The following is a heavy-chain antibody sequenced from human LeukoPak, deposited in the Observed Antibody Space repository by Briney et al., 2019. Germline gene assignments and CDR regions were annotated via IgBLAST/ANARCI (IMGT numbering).Heavy chain of an antibody. CDR3: ANRDLPRGYCSGGSCYSVDY. CDR2: ISGSGGST. V-gene: IGHV3-23*01. J-gene: IGHJ4*02. CDR1: GFTFSSYA. D-gene: IGHD2-15*01. Sequence: SGGSLRLSCAASGFTFSSYAMSWVRQAPGKGLEWVSAISGSGGSTYYADSVKGRLTISRDNSKNTLYLQMNSLRAEDTAVYYCANRDLPRGYCSGGSCYSVDYWGQGTLVTVSS.